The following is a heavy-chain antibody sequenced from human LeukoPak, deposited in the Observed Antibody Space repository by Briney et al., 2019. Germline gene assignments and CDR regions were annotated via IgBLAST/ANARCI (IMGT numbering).Heavy chain of an antibody. J-gene: IGHJ4*02. CDR2: IWYDGSNK. Sequence: GRSLRLSCAASGFTFSSYGMHWVRQAPGKGLEWVAVIWYDGSNKYYADSVKGRFTISRDNSKNTLYLQMNSLRAEDTAVYYCAAMYSSGWYGYYWGQGTLVTVSS. V-gene: IGHV3-33*01. CDR3: AAMYSSGWYGYY. CDR1: GFTFSSYG. D-gene: IGHD6-19*01.